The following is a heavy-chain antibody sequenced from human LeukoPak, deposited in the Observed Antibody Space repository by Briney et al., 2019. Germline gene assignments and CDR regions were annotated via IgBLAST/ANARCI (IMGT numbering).Heavy chain of an antibody. V-gene: IGHV3-33*01. CDR1: GFAFSTYG. Sequence: PPGGSLRLSCITSGFAFSTYGMHWVRQTPGKGLEWVALIWNHGSKTSYAESVKGRFTISRDNSKNTLYLQMNSLRAEDTAVYYCARGGWLGKPQRVDYWGQGTLITVSS. J-gene: IGHJ4*02. CDR3: ARGGWLGKPQRVDY. CDR2: IWNHGSKT. D-gene: IGHD6-19*01.